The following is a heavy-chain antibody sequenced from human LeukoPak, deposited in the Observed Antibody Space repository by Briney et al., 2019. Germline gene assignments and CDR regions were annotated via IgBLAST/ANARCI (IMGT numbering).Heavy chain of an antibody. Sequence: PGGSLRLSCTGSGFRFAYYGMNWVRQAPGKGLEWVSRINTDGSSTSYADSVKGRFTISRDNAKNTLYLQMNSLRAEDTAVYYCSLYRSRVTPLGYWGQGTLVTVTS. CDR3: SLYRSRVTPLGY. V-gene: IGHV3-74*01. D-gene: IGHD5-18*01. CDR2: INTDGSST. J-gene: IGHJ4*02. CDR1: GFRFAYYG.